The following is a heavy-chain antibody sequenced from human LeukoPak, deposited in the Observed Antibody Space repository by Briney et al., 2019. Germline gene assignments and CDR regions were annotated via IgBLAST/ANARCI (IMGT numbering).Heavy chain of an antibody. J-gene: IGHJ4*02. D-gene: IGHD3-9*01. V-gene: IGHV3-72*01. CDR3: ARWGFYDILTGYNPN. CDR1: GGSFSGYY. Sequence: LSLTCAVYGGSFSGYYWSWIRQPPGKGLEWVGRTRNKANSYTTEYAASVKGRFTISRDDSKNSLYLQMNSLKTEDTAVYYCARWGFYDILTGYNPNWGQGTLVTVSS. CDR2: TRNKANSYTT.